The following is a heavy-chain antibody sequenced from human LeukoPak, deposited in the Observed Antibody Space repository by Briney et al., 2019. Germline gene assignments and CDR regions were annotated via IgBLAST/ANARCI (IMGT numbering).Heavy chain of an antibody. CDR1: GFTFGDYA. Sequence: PGRSLRLSCTASGFTFGDYAMSWVRQAPGKGLEWVGFIRSKGYGGTTEYAASVKGRFTISRDDPKSSAYLQMNSLKSEDTAVYYCIRARKLYSSGWYYFDYWGQGTLVTVSS. V-gene: IGHV3-49*04. J-gene: IGHJ4*02. D-gene: IGHD6-19*01. CDR2: IRSKGYGGTT. CDR3: IRARKLYSSGWYYFDY.